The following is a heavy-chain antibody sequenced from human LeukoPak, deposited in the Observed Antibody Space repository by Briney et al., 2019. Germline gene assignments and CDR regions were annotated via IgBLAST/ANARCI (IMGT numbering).Heavy chain of an antibody. CDR3: AKDNYYDSSGYYGEYFQH. Sequence: GGSLRLSCAASGFTFSTYAMSWVRQAPGKGLEWVSALSPSGGITYYEDSVKGRFTISRDNSKNTLYLQMNSLRAEDTAVYYCAKDNYYDSSGYYGEYFQHWGQGTLVTVSS. CDR2: LSPSGGIT. CDR1: GFTFSTYA. V-gene: IGHV3-23*01. D-gene: IGHD3-22*01. J-gene: IGHJ1*01.